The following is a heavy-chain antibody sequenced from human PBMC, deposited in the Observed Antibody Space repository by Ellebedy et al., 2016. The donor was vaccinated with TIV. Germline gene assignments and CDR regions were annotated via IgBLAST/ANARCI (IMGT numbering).Heavy chain of an antibody. V-gene: IGHV3-30*03. CDR1: GFSFSEYY. CDR3: ARDQGYGSGSFTGFDY. J-gene: IGHJ4*02. CDR2: ISYDGSKK. D-gene: IGHD3-10*01. Sequence: PGGSLRLSCAASGFSFSEYYMSWIRQAPGKGLEWVAVISYDGSKKYYADSVMGRFTISRDNSNNTLYLQMHSLRPEDTSVYYCARDQGYGSGSFTGFDYWGQGALVTVSS.